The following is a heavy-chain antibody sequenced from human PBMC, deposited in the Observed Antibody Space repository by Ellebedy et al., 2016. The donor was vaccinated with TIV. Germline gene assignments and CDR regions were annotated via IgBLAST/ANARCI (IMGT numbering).Heavy chain of an antibody. CDR3: ARGDDFWSGYYPL. Sequence: GGSLRLXXAASGFTFSSYAMSWVRQAPGKGLEWVSAISGSGGSTYYADSVKGRFTISRDNSKNTLYLQMNSLRAEDTAVYYCARGDDFWSGYYPLWGQGTLVTVSS. CDR1: GFTFSSYA. D-gene: IGHD3-3*01. V-gene: IGHV3-23*01. CDR2: ISGSGGST. J-gene: IGHJ4*02.